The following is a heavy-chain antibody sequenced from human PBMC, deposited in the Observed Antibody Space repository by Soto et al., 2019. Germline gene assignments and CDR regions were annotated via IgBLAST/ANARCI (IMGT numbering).Heavy chain of an antibody. J-gene: IGHJ1*01. Sequence: SETLSLTCTVSGGSISSDDYYWSWIRQAPGRGLEWIGYIHSSGSIYYNLSLKSRATMSIDTAGNQFSLKVSSVTVADTAVYYCARDLDGLHDDTSGPFPRPGWGQGTLVTVSS. V-gene: IGHV4-30-4*01. CDR3: ARDLDGLHDDTSGPFPRPG. CDR1: GGSISSDDYY. D-gene: IGHD3-22*01. CDR2: IHSSGSI.